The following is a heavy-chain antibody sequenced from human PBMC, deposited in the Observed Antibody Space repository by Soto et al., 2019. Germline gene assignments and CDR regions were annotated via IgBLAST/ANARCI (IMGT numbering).Heavy chain of an antibody. J-gene: IGHJ4*02. CDR1: GYSFTSYW. V-gene: IGHV5-10-1*01. Sequence: GESLKISCKGSGYSFTSYWISWVRQMPRKGLEWTGRIDPSDSYTNYSPSFQGHVTISADKSISTAYLQWSSLKASDTAMYYCASPGGIAAAGPFDYWGQGTLVTVSS. CDR3: ASPGGIAAAGPFDY. D-gene: IGHD6-13*01. CDR2: IDPSDSYT.